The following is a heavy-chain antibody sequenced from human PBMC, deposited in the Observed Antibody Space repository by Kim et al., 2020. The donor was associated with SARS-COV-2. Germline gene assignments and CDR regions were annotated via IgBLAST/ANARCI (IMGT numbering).Heavy chain of an antibody. CDR3: ARDKRGGSYSYFDY. V-gene: IGHV3-21*01. CDR2: ISSSSSYI. J-gene: IGHJ4*02. Sequence: GGSLRLSCAASGFTLSCYSMNWVRQAPGKGLEWVSSISSSSSYIYYADSVKGRFTIARDNAKNSLYLQMNSLRAEDTAVYYCARDKRGGSYSYFDYWGQGTLVTVSS. D-gene: IGHD1-26*01. CDR1: GFTLSCYS.